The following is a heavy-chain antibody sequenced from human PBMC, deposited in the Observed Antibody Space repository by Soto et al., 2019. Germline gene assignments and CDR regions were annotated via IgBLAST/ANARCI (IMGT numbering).Heavy chain of an antibody. CDR2: INPSGGST. V-gene: IGHV1-46*01. CDR1: GYTFTSYY. D-gene: IGHD3-10*01. CDR3: ARDHSIMVRGAPGPLYGMDV. J-gene: IGHJ6*02. Sequence: GASVKVSCKASGYTFTSYYMHWVRQAPGQGLEWMGIINPSGGSTSYAQKFQGRVTMTRDTSTSTVYMELSSLRSEDTAVYYCARDHSIMVRGAPGPLYGMDVWGQGTTVTVSS.